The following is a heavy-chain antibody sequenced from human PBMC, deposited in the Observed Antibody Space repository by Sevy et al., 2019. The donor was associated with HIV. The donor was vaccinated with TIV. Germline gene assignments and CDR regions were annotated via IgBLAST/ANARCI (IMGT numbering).Heavy chain of an antibody. D-gene: IGHD3-10*01. V-gene: IGHV3-30-3*02. Sequence: GGCLRLSCAASGFIFSTSPMHWVRQAPGKGLECVAILSYDDSDENYADSVKGRFTISRDNSKNTLYLQMNSLRTEDTAVYYSPKDDIGSIDYWGQGTLVTVSS. CDR1: GFIFSTSP. J-gene: IGHJ4*02. CDR3: PKDDIGSIDY. CDR2: LSYDDSDE.